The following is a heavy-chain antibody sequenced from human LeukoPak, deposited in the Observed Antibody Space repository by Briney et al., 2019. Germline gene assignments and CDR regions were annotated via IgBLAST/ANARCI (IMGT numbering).Heavy chain of an antibody. CDR2: ISGSGGST. CDR3: AKDTWNYDFWSGYTLVHYYYYMHV. CDR1: GFTFSSYA. Sequence: GGSLRLSCAASGFTFSSYAMSWVRQAPGKGLEWVSAISGSGGSTYYADSVKGRFTISRDNSKNTLYLQMNSLRAEDTAVYYCAKDTWNYDFWSGYTLVHYYYYMHVWGKGTTVTVSS. D-gene: IGHD3-3*01. J-gene: IGHJ6*03. V-gene: IGHV3-23*01.